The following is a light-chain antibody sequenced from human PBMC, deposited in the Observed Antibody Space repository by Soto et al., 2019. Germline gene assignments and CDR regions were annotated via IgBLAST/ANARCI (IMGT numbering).Light chain of an antibody. CDR3: QHADSFPLIN. V-gene: IGKV1-12*01. CDR2: AAS. J-gene: IGKJ5*01. CDR1: EDISTW. Sequence: DIQITQSPSSVSASVVDRVTLTFLSSEDISTWLAWYQQKPGKAPKLLIYAASSLQSGVPSRFSGSGSGTDFTLTIRSLQPEDFATYYCQHADSFPLINFGQGTRLEIK.